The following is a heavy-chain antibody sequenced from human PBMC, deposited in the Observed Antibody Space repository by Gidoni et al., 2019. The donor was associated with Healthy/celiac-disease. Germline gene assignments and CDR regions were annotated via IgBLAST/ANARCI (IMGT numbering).Heavy chain of an antibody. V-gene: IGHV3-23*01. D-gene: IGHD6-13*01. CDR1: GFTFSRYA. Sequence: EVQLLESGGGLVQPGGSLRLSCAASGFTFSRYAMSWGRQAPGKGLEWVSAISGSGGSTYYADSVKGRFTISRDNSKNTLYLQMNSLRAEDTAVYYCANLPRPYSSSGVDMDVWGKGTTVTVSS. CDR2: ISGSGGST. CDR3: ANLPRPYSSSGVDMDV. J-gene: IGHJ6*03.